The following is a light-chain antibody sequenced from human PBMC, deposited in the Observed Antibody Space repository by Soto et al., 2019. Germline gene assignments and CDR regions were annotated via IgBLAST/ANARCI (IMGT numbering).Light chain of an antibody. CDR1: QGVGSNY. Sequence: EIVLTQSPGTLSLSPGERATLSYRASQGVGSNYLVWYQQKPGQAPRLLIYGASSRATGIPDRFSGSGSGTDFTLTISRLEPADFAVYYCHQYGSSPLTFGGGTKVEIK. CDR2: GAS. J-gene: IGKJ4*01. CDR3: HQYGSSPLT. V-gene: IGKV3-20*01.